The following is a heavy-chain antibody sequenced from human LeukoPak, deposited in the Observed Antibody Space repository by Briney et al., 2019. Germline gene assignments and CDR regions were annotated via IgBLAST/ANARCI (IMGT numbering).Heavy chain of an antibody. CDR1: GFTFSSYG. V-gene: IGHV3-48*01. CDR3: AKDIAARGDDY. D-gene: IGHD6-6*01. J-gene: IGHJ4*02. CDR2: ISSSSSTI. Sequence: GGSLRLSCAASGFTFSSYGMHWVRQAPGKGLEWVSYISSSSSTIYYADSVKGRFTISRDNSKNTLYLQMNSLRAEDTAVYYCAKDIAARGDDYWGQETLVTVSS.